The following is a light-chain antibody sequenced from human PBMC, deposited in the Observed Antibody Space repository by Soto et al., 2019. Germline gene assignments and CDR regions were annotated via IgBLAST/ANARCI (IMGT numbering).Light chain of an antibody. V-gene: IGKV3-15*01. J-gene: IGKJ1*01. CDR3: QQYKSWRR. Sequence: IVMTQSPATLSVSPGERATLSCRAGQSIDSKLAWYQQRPGQAPRLLIYAASTRATGIPARFSGSGSGTEFSLTIGGLQFEEFGFCYCQQYKSWRRLGHGTMVEIK. CDR2: AAS. CDR1: QSIDSK.